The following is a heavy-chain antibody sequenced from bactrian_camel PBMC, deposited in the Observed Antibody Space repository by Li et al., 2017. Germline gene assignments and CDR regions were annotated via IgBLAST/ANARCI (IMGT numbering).Heavy chain of an antibody. Sequence: QLVESGGESVQEGASLKLSCAVSGLTTYPENCMAWFRQAEGKEREGVASIDSDGGTSYSAAVKGRFTISKDNAKNTLFLQMNSLTPEDTAIYYCAADRAIGCRAGGTWFGRSQYFGQGTQVTVS. D-gene: IGHD2*01. CDR2: IDSDGGT. V-gene: IGHV3S53*01. J-gene: IGHJ4*01. CDR1: GLTTYPENC.